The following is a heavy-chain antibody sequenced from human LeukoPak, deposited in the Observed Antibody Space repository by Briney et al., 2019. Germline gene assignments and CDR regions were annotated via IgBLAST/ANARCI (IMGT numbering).Heavy chain of an antibody. Sequence: SETLSLTCTVSGGSISSYYWSWIRQSPGKGLEWIGYIYYSGSTNYNPSLKCRLTISVDTSKNQFSLKLSSVTAADTAVYYCARHGHSSAWSPFDYWGQGTLVTVSA. D-gene: IGHD6-19*01. CDR2: IYYSGST. CDR1: GGSISSYY. CDR3: ARHGHSSAWSPFDY. V-gene: IGHV4-59*08. J-gene: IGHJ4*02.